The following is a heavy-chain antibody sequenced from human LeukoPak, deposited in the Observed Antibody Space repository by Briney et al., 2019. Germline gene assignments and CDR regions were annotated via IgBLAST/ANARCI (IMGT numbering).Heavy chain of an antibody. CDR3: AGGVWAPFDS. J-gene: IGHJ4*02. CDR2: IKQDGSGK. Sequence: SGGSLRLSCAASGFSLSNYWMNWVRQAPGKGLEWVANIKQDGSGKNYVDSVKGRFTISRDNAKNSLILQMNSLRDEDTAVYYCAGGVWAPFDSWGQGTLVSVSS. V-gene: IGHV3-7*01. D-gene: IGHD7-27*01. CDR1: GFSLSNYW.